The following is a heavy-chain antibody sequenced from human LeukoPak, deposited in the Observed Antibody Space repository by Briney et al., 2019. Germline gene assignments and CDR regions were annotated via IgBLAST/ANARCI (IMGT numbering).Heavy chain of an antibody. Sequence: SETLSLTCTVSGGSISSYYWSWIRQSPGKGLEWIGYIYYSGSTNYNPSLKSRVTISVDTSKNQFSLKLSSVTAADTAVYYCARGEEYSSSSNYFDYWGQGTLVTVSS. CDR3: ARGEEYSSSSNYFDY. CDR2: IYYSGST. CDR1: GGSISSYY. D-gene: IGHD6-6*01. V-gene: IGHV4-59*01. J-gene: IGHJ4*02.